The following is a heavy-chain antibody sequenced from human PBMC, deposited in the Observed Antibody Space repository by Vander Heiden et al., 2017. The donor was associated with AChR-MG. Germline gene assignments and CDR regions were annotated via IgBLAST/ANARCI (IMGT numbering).Heavy chain of an antibody. Sequence: DEQVVESGGGLVQPGGSLSLSCVGPGIMFSDHRMDWVRQTPGKGLEWVARIRDRASGYTTEYAATVRGRFTISRDDSRNSVFLQMNSLKIEDTALYYCTRDCLYSGGRCSYAFDMWGQGTMVTVSS. CDR1: GIMFSDHR. J-gene: IGHJ3*02. CDR2: IRDRASGYTT. V-gene: IGHV3-72*01. D-gene: IGHD2-15*01. CDR3: TRDCLYSGGRCSYAFDM.